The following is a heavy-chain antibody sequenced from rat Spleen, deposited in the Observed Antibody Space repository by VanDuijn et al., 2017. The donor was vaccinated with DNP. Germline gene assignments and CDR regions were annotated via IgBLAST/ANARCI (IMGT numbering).Heavy chain of an antibody. V-gene: IGHV5-22*01. Sequence: EVQLVESGGGLVQPGGSLKLSCAASGFTFSDYYMAWVRPAPTKGLEWVAYINYDGGRTSYGDSVKGRFTISRDNAKSTLYLQMNSLRSEDMATYYCARHVLPLRVWDYWGQGVMVTVSS. CDR3: ARHVLPLRVWDY. D-gene: IGHD1-4*01. J-gene: IGHJ2*01. CDR1: GFTFSDYY. CDR2: INYDGGRT.